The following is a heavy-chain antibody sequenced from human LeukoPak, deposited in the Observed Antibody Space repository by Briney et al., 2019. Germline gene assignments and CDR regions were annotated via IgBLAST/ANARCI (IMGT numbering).Heavy chain of an antibody. CDR2: IYYSGST. CDR1: GGSINSYY. D-gene: IGHD1-20*01. J-gene: IGHJ5*02. Sequence: SETLSLTCTASGGSINSYYWSWIRQPPGKGLEWIGYIYYSGSTNYNPSLKSRVTISVDTSKNQFSLKLSSVTAADTAVYYCAKQRGITGTTDWFDPWGQGTLVIVSS. CDR3: AKQRGITGTTDWFDP. V-gene: IGHV4-59*08.